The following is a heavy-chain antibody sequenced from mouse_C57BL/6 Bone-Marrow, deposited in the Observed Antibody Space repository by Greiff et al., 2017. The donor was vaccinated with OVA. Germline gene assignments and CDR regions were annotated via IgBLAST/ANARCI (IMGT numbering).Heavy chain of an antibody. CDR1: GYTFTGYC. J-gene: IGHJ3*01. CDR3: ARTTTTVEAWFAY. D-gene: IGHD1-1*01. CDR2: INPSSGYT. V-gene: IGHV1-7*01. Sequence: QVQLQQSGAELAKPGASVKLSCKASGYTFTGYCMPWVKQRPGQGLEWIGYINPSSGYTKYNQKFKDKATLTADKSSSTTYMQLSSLTYEDSAVYDCARTTTTVEAWFAYWGQGTLVTVSA.